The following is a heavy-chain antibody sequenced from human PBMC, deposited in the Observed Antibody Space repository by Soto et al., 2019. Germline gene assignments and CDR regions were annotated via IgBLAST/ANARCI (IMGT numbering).Heavy chain of an antibody. CDR3: AKAPLSDRYFHY. J-gene: IGHJ4*02. CDR1: GFTFGNYA. Sequence: GGSLRLSCTASGFTFGNYAMNWVRQAPGKGLEWVSSISGNSGNTYFADSVKGRFTISRDNSKNTLYLQLNSLRADDTAVYYCAKAPLSDRYFHYLGQGILVTVSS. CDR2: ISGNSGNT. V-gene: IGHV3-23*01.